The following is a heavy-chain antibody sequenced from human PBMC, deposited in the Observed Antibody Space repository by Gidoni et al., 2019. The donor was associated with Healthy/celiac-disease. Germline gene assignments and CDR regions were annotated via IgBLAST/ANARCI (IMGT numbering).Heavy chain of an antibody. J-gene: IGHJ6*02. CDR2: IDPSDSYT. V-gene: IGHV5-10-1*03. Sequence: EVQLVQSGAEVQTPGESLRISCTGSGYSFTSYWISWVRQMHGKGLEWMGRIDPSDSYTNYSPSSQGHVTISADKSISTAYLQWSSLKASDTAMYYCARPGAGNSDGMDVWGQGTTVTVSS. D-gene: IGHD1-26*01. CDR3: ARPGAGNSDGMDV. CDR1: GYSFTSYW.